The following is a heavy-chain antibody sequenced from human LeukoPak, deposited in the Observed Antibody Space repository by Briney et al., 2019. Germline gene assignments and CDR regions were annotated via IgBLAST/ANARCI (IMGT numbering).Heavy chain of an antibody. D-gene: IGHD6-13*01. V-gene: IGHV1-2*06. Sequence: GASVKVSCMASGYTFTGCYMHWVRQAPGQGLEWMGRIDPNSGGTKYAQKFQGRVTMTRDTSISTAYMELSRLTSDDTAVYYCARGNPYSSSCAYWGQGTLVTVSS. CDR3: ARGNPYSSSCAY. CDR1: GYTFTGCY. CDR2: IDPNSGGT. J-gene: IGHJ4*02.